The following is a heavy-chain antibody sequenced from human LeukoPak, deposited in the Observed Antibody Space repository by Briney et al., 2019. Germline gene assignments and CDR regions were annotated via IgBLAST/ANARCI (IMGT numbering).Heavy chain of an antibody. D-gene: IGHD6-13*01. CDR3: ARSIPYGTTWYGRSDY. V-gene: IGHV3-30-3*01. Sequence: PGGSLRLSCAASGFTFNNYAIHWVRQAPGKGLEWVAVISYDGSSEHYADSVKGRFTISRDNALNSLYLQMNSLRAEDTAIYYCARSIPYGTTWYGRSDYWGQGTLVTVSS. CDR2: ISYDGSSE. J-gene: IGHJ4*02. CDR1: GFTFNNYA.